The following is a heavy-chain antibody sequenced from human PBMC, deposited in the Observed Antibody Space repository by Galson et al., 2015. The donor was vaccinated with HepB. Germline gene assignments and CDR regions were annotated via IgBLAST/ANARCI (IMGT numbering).Heavy chain of an antibody. J-gene: IGHJ3*02. CDR3: ARVATVTTLSAFDI. D-gene: IGHD4-11*01. CDR2: INPNSGGT. CDR1: GYTFTYRY. Sequence: SVKVSCKASGYTFTYRYLHWVRQAPGQGLEWMGWINPNSGGTNYAQKFQGRVTMTRDTSISTAYMELNRLRSDDTAVYYCARVATVTTLSAFDIWGQGTMVTVSS. V-gene: IGHV1-2*02.